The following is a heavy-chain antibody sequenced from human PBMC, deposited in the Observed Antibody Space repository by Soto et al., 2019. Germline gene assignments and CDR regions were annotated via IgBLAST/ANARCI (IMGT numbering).Heavy chain of an antibody. CDR3: ARVGDSYGSYYYYGMAV. CDR1: GYTFTSYG. Sequence: ASVKVSCKASGYTFTSYGISLVRQAPGQGLEWMGWISAYNGNTNYAQKLQGRGTMTTDTSTSTAYMELRSLRSDDTAVYYCARVGDSYGSYYYYGMAVWGQGTTVTVSS. J-gene: IGHJ6*02. CDR2: ISAYNGNT. V-gene: IGHV1-18*01. D-gene: IGHD5-18*01.